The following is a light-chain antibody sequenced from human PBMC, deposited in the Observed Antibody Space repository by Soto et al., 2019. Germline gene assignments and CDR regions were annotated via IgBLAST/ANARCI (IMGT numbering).Light chain of an antibody. V-gene: IGKV1-5*03. Sequence: IEVTQSPSTLSASVGDRVTITCRASQSISIWLAWYQQKPGKAPKILIYKASSLESGVPSRFSGSGSGTEFTLTISSLQPDDFATYYCQHYNSYSEAFGQGTKVDIK. CDR3: QHYNSYSEA. CDR2: KAS. CDR1: QSISIW. J-gene: IGKJ1*01.